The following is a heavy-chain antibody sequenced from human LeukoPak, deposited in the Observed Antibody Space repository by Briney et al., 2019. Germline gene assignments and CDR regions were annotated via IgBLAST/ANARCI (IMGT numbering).Heavy chain of an antibody. J-gene: IGHJ6*03. V-gene: IGHV4-34*01. CDR2: INHRGST. CDR3: ARASITYYYYYYMGV. Sequence: SETLSPTCGVHGGSFSGYSCNWIRQPPGKGLEWIGEINHRGSTNYNPSLKSRVTISVDTSKNQFSLKLSSVTAADTAVYYCARASITYYYYYYMGVWGKGTTVTVSS. D-gene: IGHD1-14*01. CDR1: GGSFSGYS.